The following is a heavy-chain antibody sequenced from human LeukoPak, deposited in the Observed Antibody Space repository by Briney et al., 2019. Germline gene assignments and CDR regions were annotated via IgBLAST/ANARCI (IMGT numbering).Heavy chain of an antibody. CDR2: ISGSSSFI. D-gene: IGHD6-6*01. J-gene: IGHJ1*01. CDR1: GFSFSSYS. Sequence: PGGSLRLSCAASGFSFSSYSMNWVRQAPGNGLEWVSSISGSSSFIYYADSVKGRFTISRDNAKNSLYLQMNSLRGEDTAVYYCARGGSTSSSSHFHHWGQGTLVTVSS. V-gene: IGHV3-21*01. CDR3: ARGGSTSSSSHFHH.